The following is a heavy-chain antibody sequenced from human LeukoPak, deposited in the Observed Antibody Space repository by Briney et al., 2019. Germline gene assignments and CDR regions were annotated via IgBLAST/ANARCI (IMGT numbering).Heavy chain of an antibody. Sequence: PGGSLRLSCVGSGFIFGDFYMNWTRQAPGKGLEWISFITSSGDSIYYADSVKGRFTVFRDNAKNSLYLQMNSLRAEDTAVYFCARDPEYSDNSGQGTLVSVSS. CDR1: GFIFGDFY. CDR3: ARDPEYSDN. D-gene: IGHD1-1*01. CDR2: ITSSGDSI. J-gene: IGHJ4*02. V-gene: IGHV3-11*01.